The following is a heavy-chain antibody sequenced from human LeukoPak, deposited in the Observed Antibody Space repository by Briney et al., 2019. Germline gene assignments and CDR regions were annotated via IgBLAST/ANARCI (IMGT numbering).Heavy chain of an antibody. CDR1: GGSISSGSYH. J-gene: IGHJ4*02. CDR3: ARERGGILAAPTYYFDY. Sequence: PSQTLSLTCTVSGGSISSGSYHWSWIRQPAGKGLEWIVRFYTSGNTNYNPSLKSRVTISVNTAKNQFSLKLRSVNTANTAVYYCARERGGILAAPTYYFDYWGQGTLVTVSS. D-gene: IGHD2-15*01. V-gene: IGHV4-61*02. CDR2: FYTSGNT.